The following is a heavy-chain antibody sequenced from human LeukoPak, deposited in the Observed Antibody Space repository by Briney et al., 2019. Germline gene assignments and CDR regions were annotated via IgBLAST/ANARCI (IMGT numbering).Heavy chain of an antibody. CDR1: GFTFSSYS. D-gene: IGHD2-2*01. CDR2: ISSSSSYI. Sequence: GGSLRLSCAASGFTFSSYSMNWVRQAPGKGLEWVSSISSSSSYIYYAYSVKGRFTISRDNAKNSLYLQMNSLGAEDTAVYYCAIGRYCSSTSCYAPNWFDPWGQGTLVTVSS. V-gene: IGHV3-21*01. J-gene: IGHJ5*02. CDR3: AIGRYCSSTSCYAPNWFDP.